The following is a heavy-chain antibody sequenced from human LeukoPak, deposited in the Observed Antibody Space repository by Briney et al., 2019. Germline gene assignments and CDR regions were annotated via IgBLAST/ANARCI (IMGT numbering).Heavy chain of an antibody. CDR2: ISSSSSYI. CDR1: GFTFDDYG. CDR3: ARRGGYCSSTSCYLARTPWFDP. V-gene: IGHV3-21*01. Sequence: GGSRRLSCAASGFTFDDYGMSWVRQAPGKGLEWVSSISSSSSYIYYADSVKGRFTISRDNAKNSLYLQMNSLRAEDTAVYYCARRGGYCSSTSCYLARTPWFDPWGQGTLVTVSS. J-gene: IGHJ5*02. D-gene: IGHD2-2*01.